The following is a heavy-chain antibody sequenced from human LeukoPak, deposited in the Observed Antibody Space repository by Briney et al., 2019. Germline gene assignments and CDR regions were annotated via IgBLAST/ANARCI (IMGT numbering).Heavy chain of an antibody. CDR3: ARLYSGSVWFDP. CDR2: ISSSSSYI. V-gene: IGHV3-21*01. CDR1: GFTFSSYS. J-gene: IGHJ5*02. Sequence: GGSLRLSCAASGFTFSSYSMNWVRQAPGKGLEWVSSISSSSSYIYYADSVKGRFTISRDNAKNSLYLQMNSLRAEDTAVYYCARLYSGSVWFDPWGQGTLVTVSS. D-gene: IGHD1-26*01.